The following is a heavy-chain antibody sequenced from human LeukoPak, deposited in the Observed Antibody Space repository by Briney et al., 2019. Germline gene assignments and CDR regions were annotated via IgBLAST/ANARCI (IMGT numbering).Heavy chain of an antibody. V-gene: IGHV3-11*01. D-gene: IGHD6-13*01. J-gene: IGHJ4*02. CDR3: AKKSSSSWPNFDF. Sequence: GGSLRISCAASGFTFSDYYMSWIRQAPGKGLEWVSYISSSGSTIYYADSVKGRFTISRDNAKNSLYLQMNSLRADDTAIYYCAKKSSSSWPNFDFWGQGTLVTVSS. CDR1: GFTFSDYY. CDR2: ISSSGSTI.